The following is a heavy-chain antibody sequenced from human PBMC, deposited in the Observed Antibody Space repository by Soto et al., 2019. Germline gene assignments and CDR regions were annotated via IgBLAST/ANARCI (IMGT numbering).Heavy chain of an antibody. CDR1: GFTFSRYW. CDR2: IKQDGTEK. D-gene: IGHD5-18*01. CDR3: ARGDTPMITGMDSFDI. J-gene: IGHJ3*02. Sequence: GGSRRLSCAASGFTFSRYWMNGGRQAPGKGLEWVANIKQDGTEKNYVDSVKGRFTISRDNARNSLYLQMDSLRAEDTAVYFCARGDTPMITGMDSFDIWGQGTMVTVSS. V-gene: IGHV3-7*01.